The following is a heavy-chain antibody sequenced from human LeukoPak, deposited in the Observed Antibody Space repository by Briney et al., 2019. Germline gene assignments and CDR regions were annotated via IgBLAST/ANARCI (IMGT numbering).Heavy chain of an antibody. Sequence: SETLSLTCTVSGGSISSSSYYWGWNRQPPGKGLEWLGSIYYSGSTYYNPSLKSRVTISVDTSKNQFSLKLSSVTAADTAVYYCARDDYDFWSGYSMDVWGKGTTVTVSS. CDR2: IYYSGST. V-gene: IGHV4-39*07. J-gene: IGHJ6*03. D-gene: IGHD3-3*01. CDR1: GGSISSSSYY. CDR3: ARDDYDFWSGYSMDV.